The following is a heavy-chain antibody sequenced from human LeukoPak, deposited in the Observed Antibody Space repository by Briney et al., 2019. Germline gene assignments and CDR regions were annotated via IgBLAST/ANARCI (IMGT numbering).Heavy chain of an antibody. V-gene: IGHV1-69*13. J-gene: IGHJ3*02. CDR1: GGTFSSYA. Sequence: SVKVSCKASGGTFSSYAISWVRQAPGQGLEWMGGIIPIFGTANYAQKFQGRVTITADESTSTAYMELSSLRSEDTAVYYCARAYDYLFIECSSSFLDAFDIWGQGTMVTVSS. D-gene: IGHD6-6*01. CDR2: IIPIFGTA. CDR3: ARAYDYLFIECSSSFLDAFDI.